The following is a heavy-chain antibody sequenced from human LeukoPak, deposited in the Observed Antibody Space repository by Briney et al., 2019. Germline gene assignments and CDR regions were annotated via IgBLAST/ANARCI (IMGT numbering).Heavy chain of an antibody. V-gene: IGHV4-30-4*01. D-gene: IGHD5-12*01. CDR1: GGSVSSGSYY. CDR2: IYYSGST. Sequence: SETLSLTCTVSGGSVSSGSYYWSWIRQPPGKGLEWIGYIYYSGSTYYNPSLKSRVTISVDTSKNQFSLKLSSVTAADTAVYYCARALRSLPYWYFDLWGRGTLVTVSS. CDR3: ARALRSLPYWYFDL. J-gene: IGHJ2*01.